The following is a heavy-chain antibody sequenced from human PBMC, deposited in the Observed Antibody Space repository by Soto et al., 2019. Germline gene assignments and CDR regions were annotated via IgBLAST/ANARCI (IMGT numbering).Heavy chain of an antibody. V-gene: IGHV3-74*01. D-gene: IGHD2-15*01. CDR2: IYSDGSST. Sequence: PGGSLRLSCAASGFTFSNYWMHWVRQAPGKGLVWVSRIYSDGSSTSYADSVKGRFTISRDNSKNTLYLQMNSLRAEDTAVYYCARDNGCSGGSCPQFDYWGQGTLVTVSS. J-gene: IGHJ4*02. CDR3: ARDNGCSGGSCPQFDY. CDR1: GFTFSNYW.